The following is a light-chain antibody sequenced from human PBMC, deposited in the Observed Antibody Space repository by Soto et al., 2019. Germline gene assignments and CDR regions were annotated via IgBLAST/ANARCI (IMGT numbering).Light chain of an antibody. CDR3: RSYTSSSTVV. CDR2: DVS. Sequence: QSALTQPASVSGSPGQSITISCTGTSSDVGGYNYVSWYQQLPGKAPKLMIYDVSNRPSGVSNRFSGSKSGNMASLTISGLQAEDEADYYCRSYTSSSTVVFGGGTKLTVL. V-gene: IGLV2-14*01. J-gene: IGLJ2*01. CDR1: SSDVGGYNY.